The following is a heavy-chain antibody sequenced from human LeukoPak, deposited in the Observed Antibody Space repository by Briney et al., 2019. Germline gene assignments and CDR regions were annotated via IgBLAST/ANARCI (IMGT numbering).Heavy chain of an antibody. J-gene: IGHJ4*02. V-gene: IGHV4-39*07. Sequence: SETLSLTCTVSGGSISSSSYYWGWIRQPPGQGLEWIGTIYYSGSTYYNPSLKSRVTISVDTSKNQFSLKLSSVTAADTAVYYCASLIVATIIGVKIDYWGQGTLVTVSS. CDR2: IYYSGST. D-gene: IGHD5-12*01. CDR3: ASLIVATIIGVKIDY. CDR1: GGSISSSSYY.